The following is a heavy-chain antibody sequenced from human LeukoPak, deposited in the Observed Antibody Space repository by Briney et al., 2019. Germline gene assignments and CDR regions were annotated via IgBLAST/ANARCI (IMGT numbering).Heavy chain of an antibody. CDR1: GGSISNYY. CDR2: IYSRGSI. Sequence: PSETLSLTCTVSGGSISNYYWNWIRQPAGKGLEWIGRIYSRGSINYNPSLKSRVTMSVDSSKNQLSLKLSSVTAADTAIYYCARERIIVAASYYFDYWGQGTLVTVSS. CDR3: ARERIIVAASYYFDY. V-gene: IGHV4-4*07. D-gene: IGHD5-12*01. J-gene: IGHJ4*02.